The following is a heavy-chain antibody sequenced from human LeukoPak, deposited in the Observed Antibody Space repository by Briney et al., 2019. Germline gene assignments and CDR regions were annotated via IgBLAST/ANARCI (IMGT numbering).Heavy chain of an antibody. D-gene: IGHD5-24*01. J-gene: IGHJ4*02. CDR1: AGTFSSYA. CDR2: IIPIFGIA. CDR3: ARGGEMATAIDY. Sequence: SVTVSCTSSAGTFSSYAISWVRQAPGQGLEWMGRIIPIFGIANYAQKFQGRVTITADKSTSTAYMELSSLRTEDTAVYYCARGGEMATAIDYWGQGTLVTVSS. V-gene: IGHV1-69*04.